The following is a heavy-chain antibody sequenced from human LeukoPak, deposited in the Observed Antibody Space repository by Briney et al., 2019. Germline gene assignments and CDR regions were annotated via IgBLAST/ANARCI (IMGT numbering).Heavy chain of an antibody. D-gene: IGHD4-23*01. Sequence: PSETLSLTCAVYGGSFSGYYWNWIRQPPGKGLEWIGEINHSGSTNYNPSLKSRVTISVDTSKNQFSLKLSSVTAADTAVYYCARELGGLMPDYGGNSFDYWGQGTLVTVSS. CDR1: GGSFSGYY. V-gene: IGHV4-34*01. CDR2: INHSGST. J-gene: IGHJ4*02. CDR3: ARELGGLMPDYGGNSFDY.